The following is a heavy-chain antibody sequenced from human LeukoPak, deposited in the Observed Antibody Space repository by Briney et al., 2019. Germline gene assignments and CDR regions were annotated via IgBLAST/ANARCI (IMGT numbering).Heavy chain of an antibody. CDR3: ARDRSRGYSYGLESLY. V-gene: IGHV1-2*02. D-gene: IGHD5-18*01. CDR2: INPESGGT. CDR1: GYTFTDYY. Sequence: ASVKASCKTSGYTFTDYYIHWARQAPGQGLEWMGWINPESGGTSYAQHFQGRVTMTRDTSISTAYMDLSRLKSDDTAVYFCARDRSRGYSYGLESLYWGQGTLVTVSS. J-gene: IGHJ4*02.